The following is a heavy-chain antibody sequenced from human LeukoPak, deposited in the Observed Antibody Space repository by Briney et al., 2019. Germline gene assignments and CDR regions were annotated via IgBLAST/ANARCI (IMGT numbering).Heavy chain of an antibody. J-gene: IGHJ4*02. V-gene: IGHV4-34*01. CDR3: ARGKFYSNIVVVPAAPFDY. CDR1: GFTFSSFS. D-gene: IGHD2-2*01. CDR2: INHSGST. Sequence: LRLSCAASGFTFSSFSMNWVRQAPGKGLEWIGEINHSGSTNYNPSLKSRVTISVDTSKNQFSLELSSVTAADTAVYYCARGKFYSNIVVVPAAPFDYWGQGTLVTVSS.